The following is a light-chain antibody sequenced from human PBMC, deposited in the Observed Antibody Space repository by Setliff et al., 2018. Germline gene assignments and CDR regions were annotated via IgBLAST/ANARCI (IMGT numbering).Light chain of an antibody. CDR2: ANN. CDR3: GAWDSSLSSVV. V-gene: IGLV1-51*01. Sequence: QSVLTQPPSVSAAPGQKVTISCSGTNSNIGNNYVSWYQQFPGAASKLLIYANNKRPSGIPDRFSGSKSGTSATLGITGLQTGDEADYYCGAWDSSLSSVVVGGGTKVTVL. CDR1: NSNIGNNY. J-gene: IGLJ2*01.